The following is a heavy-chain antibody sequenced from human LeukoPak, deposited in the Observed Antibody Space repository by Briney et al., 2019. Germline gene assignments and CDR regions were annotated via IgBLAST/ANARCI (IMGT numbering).Heavy chain of an antibody. J-gene: IGHJ4*02. CDR1: GYTFTSYY. CDR3: ARVLQLWGYFDY. CDR2: INPSGGST. D-gene: IGHD5-18*01. Sequence: ASVKVSCKASGYTFTSYYMHWVRQAPGQGLEWMGIINPSGGSTSYAQKFQGRVTMTRDMSTSTVYMELSSLRSEDTAVYYCARVLQLWGYFDYWGQGTLVTVSS. V-gene: IGHV1-46*01.